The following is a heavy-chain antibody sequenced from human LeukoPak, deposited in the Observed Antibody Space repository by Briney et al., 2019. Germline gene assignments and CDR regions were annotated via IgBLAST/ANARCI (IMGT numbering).Heavy chain of an antibody. CDR1: GASISSYH. J-gene: IGHJ4*02. CDR2: IHSSGST. Sequence: SETLSLTCTVSGASISSYHWSWIRQSAGKGLEWIGRIHSSGSTNYNPSLQSRVTMSIDTSKNQFSLRVSSVTAADTAVYYCARDGLYTYGYSYFDYWGQGTLVTVSS. V-gene: IGHV4-4*07. CDR3: ARDGLYTYGYSYFDY. D-gene: IGHD5-18*01.